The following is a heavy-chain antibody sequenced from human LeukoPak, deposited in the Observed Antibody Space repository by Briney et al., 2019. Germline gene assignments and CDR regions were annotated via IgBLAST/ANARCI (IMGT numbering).Heavy chain of an antibody. CDR3: ARDISSGFAFDI. D-gene: IGHD6-19*01. CDR2: IYYSGST. CDR1: GGSISSYY. Sequence: SETLSLTCTVSGGSISSYYWSWIRQPPGKGLEWIGYIYYSGSTNYNPSLKSRVTISVDTSKNQFSLKLSSVTAADTAVYYCARDISSGFAFDIWGQGTMATVSS. V-gene: IGHV4-59*01. J-gene: IGHJ3*02.